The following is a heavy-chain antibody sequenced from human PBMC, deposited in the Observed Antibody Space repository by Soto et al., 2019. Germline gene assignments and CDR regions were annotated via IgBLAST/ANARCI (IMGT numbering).Heavy chain of an antibody. D-gene: IGHD3-3*01. V-gene: IGHV4-39*01. Sequence: SETLSLTCTVSGGSISSGGYYWSWIRQHPGKGLEWIGCIYYSGSTYYNPSLKSRVTISVDTSKNQFSLKLSSVTAADTAVYYCARQVDTIFGVVSASPDYWGQGTLVTVSS. J-gene: IGHJ4*02. CDR2: IYYSGST. CDR3: ARQVDTIFGVVSASPDY. CDR1: GGSISSGGYY.